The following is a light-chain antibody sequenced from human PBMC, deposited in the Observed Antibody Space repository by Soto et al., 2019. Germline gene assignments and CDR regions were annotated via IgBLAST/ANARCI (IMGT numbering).Light chain of an antibody. Sequence: EFVLTQSPGTLSLSPGERATLSCRASQSVGSNSLAWYQQKPGQAPRIPIYGASTRATGIPDRFSGSGSGTYFTLTISRLEPEDFAVYYCQQYGSSPPLSFGGGTKVDIK. CDR3: QQYGSSPPLS. J-gene: IGKJ4*01. CDR2: GAS. V-gene: IGKV3-20*01. CDR1: QSVGSNS.